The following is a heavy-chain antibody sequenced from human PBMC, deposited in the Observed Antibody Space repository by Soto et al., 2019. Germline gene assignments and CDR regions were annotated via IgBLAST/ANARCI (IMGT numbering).Heavy chain of an antibody. CDR3: ARHGNSGSPNWFGP. V-gene: IGHV4-39*01. CDR1: GGSISSSSYY. Sequence: SETLSLTCTVSGGSISSSSYYWGWIRQPPGKGLEWIGSIYYSGSTYYNPSLKSRVTISVDTSKNQFSLKLSSVTAADTAVYYCARHGNSGSPNWFGPWGRGSLVTVSS. D-gene: IGHD1-26*01. CDR2: IYYSGST. J-gene: IGHJ5*02.